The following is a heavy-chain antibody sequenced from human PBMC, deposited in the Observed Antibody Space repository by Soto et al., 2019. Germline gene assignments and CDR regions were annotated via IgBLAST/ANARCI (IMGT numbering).Heavy chain of an antibody. D-gene: IGHD6-19*01. CDR2: VYYSGDT. CDR1: ADSISNNY. V-gene: IGHV4-59*08. Sequence: QVQLQESGPGLVKPSETLSLTCTVSADSISNNYWSWVRQPPGKGLEWVAYVYYSGDTNYNPSLKSRVTLSLDTSKKLFSLSLSSVTAADTAVYYCARHDRGRSGFYDHWGQGTLVTVSS. J-gene: IGHJ4*02. CDR3: ARHDRGRSGFYDH.